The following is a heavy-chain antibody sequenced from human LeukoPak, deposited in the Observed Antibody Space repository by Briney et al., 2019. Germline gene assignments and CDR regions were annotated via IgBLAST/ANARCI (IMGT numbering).Heavy chain of an antibody. CDR3: ASGPGGSYYHV. V-gene: IGHV4-34*01. Sequence: SETLSLTCAVYGGSFSGYYWSWIRQPPGKGLEWIGEINHSGSTNYNPSLKSLVTISVDTSKNQFSLKLSSVTAADMAVYYCASGPGGSYYHVWGKGTTVTVSS. D-gene: IGHD1-26*01. CDR2: INHSGST. CDR1: GGSFSGYY. J-gene: IGHJ6*04.